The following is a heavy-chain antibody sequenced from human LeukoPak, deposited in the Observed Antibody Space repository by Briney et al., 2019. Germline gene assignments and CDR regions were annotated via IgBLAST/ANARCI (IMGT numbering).Heavy chain of an antibody. J-gene: IGHJ4*02. CDR3: ARGGAMADFDY. CDR2: IGSSGTST. CDR1: GFTFSSYA. Sequence: GGSLRLSCSASGFTFSSYAMTWVRQAPGKGLEWVSAIGSSGTSTYYADSVKGRFTISRDSAKNSLYLQMNSLRAEDTAVYYCARGGAMADFDYWGQGTLVTVSS. V-gene: IGHV3-23*01. D-gene: IGHD3-16*01.